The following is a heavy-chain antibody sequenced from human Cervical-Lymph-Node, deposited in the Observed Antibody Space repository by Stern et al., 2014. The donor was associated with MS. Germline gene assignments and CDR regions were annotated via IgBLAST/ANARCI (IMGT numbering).Heavy chain of an antibody. CDR2: IIPIVGTA. CDR3: ARDRRHYDTSGGYYFDS. V-gene: IGHV1-69*01. Sequence: VQLVESGAEVKKPGSSVKVSCTDSGGSFSYYAINGVRQATGQEPEWMGGIIPIVGTANYAQKFQGRVTITADESTSTAYMELSSLRSEDTAVYYCARDRRHYDTSGGYYFDSWGQGTLVTVSS. J-gene: IGHJ4*02. D-gene: IGHD3-22*01. CDR1: GGSFSYYA.